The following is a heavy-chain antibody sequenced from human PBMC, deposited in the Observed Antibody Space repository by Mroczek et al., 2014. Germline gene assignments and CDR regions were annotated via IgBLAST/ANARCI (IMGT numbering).Heavy chain of an antibody. CDR2: ISGSGGST. J-gene: IGHJ4*02. Sequence: VQLVQSGGGLVQPGGSLRLSCAASGFTFSSYAMSWVRQAPGKGLEWVSAISGSGGSTYYADSVKGRFTISRDNSKNTLYLQMNSLRAEDTAVYYCAKVAWAYCSSTSCYVDYWGQGTLVTVSS. V-gene: IGHV3-23*04. D-gene: IGHD2-2*01. CDR3: AKVAWAYCSSTSCYVDY. CDR1: GFTFSSYA.